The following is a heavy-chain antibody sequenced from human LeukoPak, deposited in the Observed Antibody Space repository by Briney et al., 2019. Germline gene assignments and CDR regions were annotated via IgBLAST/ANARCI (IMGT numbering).Heavy chain of an antibody. J-gene: IGHJ5*02. CDR1: WYSFTSYW. D-gene: IGHD6-13*01. V-gene: IGHV5-51*01. CDR3: ARSIAAAGNRREGVDWFDP. Sequence: GGSLKISWRGSWYSFTSYWIGWVRPVPGKGLEWMGIIYPGDSDTRYSPSFQGQVTISADKSISTAYLQWSSLKASDTAMYYCARSIAAAGNRREGVDWFDPWGQGTLVTVSS. CDR2: IYPGDSDT.